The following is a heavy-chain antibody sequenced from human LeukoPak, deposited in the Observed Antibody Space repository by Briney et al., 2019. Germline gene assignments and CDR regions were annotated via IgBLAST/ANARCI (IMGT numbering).Heavy chain of an antibody. CDR3: ASRGLTEFHYFDF. J-gene: IGHJ4*02. CDR1: GFTFGDYA. CDR2: VRSKIYAETT. V-gene: IGHV3-49*03. D-gene: IGHD3-10*01. Sequence: PGGSLRLSCTGSGFTFGDYAISWFRQAPGKGLEWVSFVRSKIYAETTEYAASVKGRFTISRDNAKNSLSLQMNSLRAEDTAVYYCASRGLTEFHYFDFWGPGTLVTVSS.